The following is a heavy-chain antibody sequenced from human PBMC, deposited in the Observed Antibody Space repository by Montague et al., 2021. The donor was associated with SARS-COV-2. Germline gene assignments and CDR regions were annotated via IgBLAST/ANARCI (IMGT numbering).Heavy chain of an antibody. D-gene: IGHD3-10*01. Sequence: SETLSLTCAVSGGSFSGYYWSLIRQPPEKVLEWIGEINQCGRTNNNPSLKSHVIRSVKPYKNQFSLTLSSVTAADTAVYYCARRGSSVWGVTVSAELDYWGQGILVIVSS. CDR2: INQCGRT. V-gene: IGHV4-34*01. CDR3: ARRGSSVWGVTVSAELDY. CDR1: GGSFSGYY. J-gene: IGHJ4*02.